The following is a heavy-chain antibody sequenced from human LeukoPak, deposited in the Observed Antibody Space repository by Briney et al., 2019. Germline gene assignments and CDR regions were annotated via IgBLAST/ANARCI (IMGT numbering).Heavy chain of an antibody. J-gene: IGHJ4*02. Sequence: PGGSLRLSCAASGFTFTIYAMSWVRQAPGKGLEWVSVISHSGGSTYYADSVKGRFTISRDNSKNTLYLQMNSLRAADTAVYWCASNWNLDSWGQGTLVTVSS. V-gene: IGHV3-23*01. CDR1: GFTFTIYA. D-gene: IGHD1-1*01. CDR2: ISHSGGST. CDR3: ASNWNLDS.